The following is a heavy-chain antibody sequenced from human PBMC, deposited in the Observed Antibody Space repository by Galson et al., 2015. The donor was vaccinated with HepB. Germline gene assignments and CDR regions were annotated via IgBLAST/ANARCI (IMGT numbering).Heavy chain of an antibody. CDR1: GFTFSDYA. CDR3: AKDELKYDGSTHVYYFDK. J-gene: IGHJ4*02. Sequence: SLRLSCAASGFTFSDYAMSWVRQAPGKGLESISSITGSGIRTFYADSVRGRFTISRDNSKNTLYLQMNSLRAEDTAVYYCAKDELKYDGSTHVYYFDKWGQVTLVPVSS. V-gene: IGHV3-23*01. CDR2: ITGSGIRT. D-gene: IGHD3-10*01.